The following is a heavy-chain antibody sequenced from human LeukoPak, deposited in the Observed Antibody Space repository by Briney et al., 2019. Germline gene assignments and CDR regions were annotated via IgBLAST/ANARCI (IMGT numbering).Heavy chain of an antibody. J-gene: IGHJ5*02. V-gene: IGHV4-34*01. CDR2: INHSGST. CDR3: ARSEENWFDP. Sequence: SETLSLTCAVYGGSFSGYYWSWIRQPPGKGLEWIGEINHSGSTNYNPSLKSRVTISVDTSKNQFSLKLSSVTAADTAVYYCARSEENWFDPWGQGTLVTASS. CDR1: GGSFSGYY.